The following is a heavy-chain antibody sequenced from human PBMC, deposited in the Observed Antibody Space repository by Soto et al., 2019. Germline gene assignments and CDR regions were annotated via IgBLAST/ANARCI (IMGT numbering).Heavy chain of an antibody. Sequence: QVQLQQWGAGLLKPSETLSLTCAVYGGSFSGYYWSWIRQPPGKGLEWIGEINHSGSTNYNPSLKSRVTISVDTSKNQFSLKLSSVTAADTAVYYCARGSPYSSGWYYYWGQGTLVTVSS. CDR2: INHSGST. CDR3: ARGSPYSSGWYYY. CDR1: GGSFSGYY. J-gene: IGHJ4*02. D-gene: IGHD6-19*01. V-gene: IGHV4-34*01.